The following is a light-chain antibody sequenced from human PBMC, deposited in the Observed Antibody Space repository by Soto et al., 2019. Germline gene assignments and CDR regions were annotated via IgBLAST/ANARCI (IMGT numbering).Light chain of an antibody. CDR1: QNIRNS. CDR3: QQYKSSSWT. Sequence: DVKITRSLSTPSASIGNRVTITYCDSQNIRNSCAWYQQKPGKAPKLRIYEASSLESGVPPRFSGSESGTAFTLTISSLQPDDFATYSCQQYKSSSWTFGQGTKVDIK. CDR2: EAS. J-gene: IGKJ1*01. V-gene: IGKV1-5*01.